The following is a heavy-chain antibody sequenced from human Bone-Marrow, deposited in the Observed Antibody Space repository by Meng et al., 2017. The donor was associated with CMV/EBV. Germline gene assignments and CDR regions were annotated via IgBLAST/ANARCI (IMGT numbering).Heavy chain of an antibody. CDR3: ARAGYSSSSRDFQH. CDR2: ISSSSSYI. D-gene: IGHD6-6*01. CDR1: GFTFSSYS. J-gene: IGHJ1*01. Sequence: LTCAASGFTFSSYSMNWVRQAPGKGLEWVSSISSSSSYIYYADSVKGRFTISRDNAKNSLYLQMNSLRAEDTAVYYCARAGYSSSSRDFQHWGQGTLVTVSS. V-gene: IGHV3-21*01.